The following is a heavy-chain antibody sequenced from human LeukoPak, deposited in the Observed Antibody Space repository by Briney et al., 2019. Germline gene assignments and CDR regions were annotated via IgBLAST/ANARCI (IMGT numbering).Heavy chain of an antibody. CDR1: GFTFSNAW. Sequence: QAGGSLRLSCAASGFTFSNAWMNWVRQAPGKGLEWVGRIKSKIDGGTPDYAAPVKGRFTISRDDSKNTLYLQMNSLKTEDTAVYYCTTFTYGMDIWGQGTTVTVSS. V-gene: IGHV3-15*07. J-gene: IGHJ6*02. D-gene: IGHD3-16*01. CDR3: TTFTYGMDI. CDR2: IKSKIDGGTP.